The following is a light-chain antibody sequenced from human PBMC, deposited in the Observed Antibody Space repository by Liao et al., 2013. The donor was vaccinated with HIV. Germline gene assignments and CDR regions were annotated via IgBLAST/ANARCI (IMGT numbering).Light chain of an antibody. CDR2: QGD. CDR1: TLGDKY. Sequence: SYALTQPPSLSVSPGQTASITCSGDTLGDKYACWYQQKPGQSPVLVIYQGDQRPSGIPERFSGSHSGSTATLTISGAQAMDEAHYYCQSWDSATVLFGGGTKLTRP. J-gene: IGLJ2*01. V-gene: IGLV3-1*01. CDR3: QSWDSATVL.